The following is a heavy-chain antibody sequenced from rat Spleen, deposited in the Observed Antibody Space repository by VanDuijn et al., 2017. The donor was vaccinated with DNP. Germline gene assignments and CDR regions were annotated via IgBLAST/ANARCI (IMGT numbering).Heavy chain of an antibody. J-gene: IGHJ2*01. Sequence: EVRLQESGPGLVKPSQSLSLTCSVTGSSITSNYWGWIRQFPGNKMEYIGHISFSGSPNYNPSLKSRISITRDTSKNLFFLHLDSVTTEDTATYYCARWVWYFDYWGQGIIVTVSS. V-gene: IGHV3-1*01. CDR1: GSSITSNY. CDR2: ISFSGSP. CDR3: ARWVWYFDY.